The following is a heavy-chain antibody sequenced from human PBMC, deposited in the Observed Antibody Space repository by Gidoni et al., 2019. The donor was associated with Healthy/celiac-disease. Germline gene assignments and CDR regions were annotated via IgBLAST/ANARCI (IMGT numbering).Heavy chain of an antibody. CDR1: GGTFSSYA. D-gene: IGHD3-22*01. V-gene: IGHV1-69*01. Sequence: QVQLVQSGAEMKKPGSSVKVSCKASGGTFSSYAISWVRQAPGQGLEWMGGIIPIFCTANYAQKFQGRVTITADESTSTAYMELSSLRSEDTAVYYCARDTAGGKEDYDSSGYNYGMDVWGQGTTVTVSS. CDR3: ARDTAGGKEDYDSSGYNYGMDV. CDR2: IIPIFCTA. J-gene: IGHJ6*02.